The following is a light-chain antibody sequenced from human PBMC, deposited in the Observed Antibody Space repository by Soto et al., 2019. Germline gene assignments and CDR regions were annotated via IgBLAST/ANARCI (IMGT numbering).Light chain of an antibody. Sequence: QSALTQPASVSGSPGQSITISCTGTSSDVGAYNYVSWYQQHPGKAPKLVIYDVTNRPSGVSYRFSGSKSGNTASLTISGLQAEDEADYYCSSYTSSSTLEVFGGGTKLTVL. CDR2: DVT. CDR3: SSYTSSSTLEV. J-gene: IGLJ2*01. V-gene: IGLV2-14*01. CDR1: SSDVGAYNY.